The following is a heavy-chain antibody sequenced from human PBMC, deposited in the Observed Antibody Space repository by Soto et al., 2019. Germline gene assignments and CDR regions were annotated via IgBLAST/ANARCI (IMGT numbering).Heavy chain of an antibody. Sequence: GGSLRLSCAASGFTFRSYAMSWVRQAPGKGLEWVATITGTGTSTYFADSVKGRFTISRDNSRNTLYLQLNSLRAEDTAVYYCAKAKRITMIVVVISAIDYRGQGTLVTVSS. D-gene: IGHD3-22*01. V-gene: IGHV3-23*01. CDR1: GFTFRSYA. CDR3: AKAKRITMIVVVISAIDY. J-gene: IGHJ4*02. CDR2: ITGTGTST.